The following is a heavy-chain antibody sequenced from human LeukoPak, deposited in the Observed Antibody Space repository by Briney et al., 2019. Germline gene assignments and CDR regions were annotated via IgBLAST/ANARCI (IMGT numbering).Heavy chain of an antibody. J-gene: IGHJ4*02. Sequence: SETLSLTCTVSGGSISGGYWSWIRQPPGRGLEWIGYVYTSGSTNYNPSLKSRVTISVDTSKSQFALKLSFVTAADTAVYYCAKSYFDYSTYYSYYFNLWGQGALVTVSS. V-gene: IGHV4-4*09. CDR2: VYTSGST. CDR1: GGSISGGY. CDR3: AKSYFDYSTYYSYYFNL. D-gene: IGHD4-11*01.